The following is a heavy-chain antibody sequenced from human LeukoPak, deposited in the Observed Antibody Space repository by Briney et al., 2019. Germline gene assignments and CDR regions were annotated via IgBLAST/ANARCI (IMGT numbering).Heavy chain of an antibody. CDR1: GYSISSGYY. CDR3: AREATVYNWFDP. V-gene: IGHV4-38-2*02. Sequence: SETLSLTCTVSGYSISSGYYWGWIRQPPGKGLEWIGSIYHSGSTYYNPSLKSRVTISVDTSKNQFSLKLSSVTAADTAVYYCAREATVYNWFDPWGQGTLVTVSS. CDR2: IYHSGST. J-gene: IGHJ5*02.